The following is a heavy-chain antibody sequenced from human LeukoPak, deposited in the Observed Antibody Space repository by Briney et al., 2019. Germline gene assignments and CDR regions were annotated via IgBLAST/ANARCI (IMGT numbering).Heavy chain of an antibody. D-gene: IGHD2-21*01. J-gene: IGHJ4*02. Sequence: GGSLRLSCAASGFTFSSYAMSWVRQAPGKGLEWVSAISVSGNTYHADSVKGRFTISRDSSKNTLYLQMNRLRAEDAAVYYCAKAPVTTCSGAYCYPFDYWGQGTLVTVSS. V-gene: IGHV3-23*01. CDR1: GFTFSSYA. CDR2: ISVSGNT. CDR3: AKAPVTTCSGAYCYPFDY.